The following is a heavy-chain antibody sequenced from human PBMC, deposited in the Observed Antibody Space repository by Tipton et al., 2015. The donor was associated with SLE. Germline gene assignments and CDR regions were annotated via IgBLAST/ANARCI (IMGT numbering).Heavy chain of an antibody. Sequence: TLSLTCTVSGGSISSYYWSWIRQPPGKGLEWIGYIYTSGSTNYNPSPKSRVTISVDTSKNQFSLKLSSVTAADTAVYYCARRPLQLVQAFDIWGQGTMVTVSS. D-gene: IGHD6-6*01. V-gene: IGHV4-4*09. CDR3: ARRPLQLVQAFDI. CDR1: GGSISSYY. J-gene: IGHJ3*02. CDR2: IYTSGST.